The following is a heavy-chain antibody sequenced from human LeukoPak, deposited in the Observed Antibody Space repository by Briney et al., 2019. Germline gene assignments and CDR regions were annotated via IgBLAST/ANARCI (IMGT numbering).Heavy chain of an antibody. Sequence: GGSLRLSCAASGFTFNTYWMSWVRQAPGKGLEWVANIKEDGTDKNYIDSVKGRFTISRDNTKNSLYLQMNSLRDEDTAVYYCARDAGWSRNEVWGKGTTVIVSS. CDR2: IKEDGTDK. J-gene: IGHJ6*03. CDR1: GFTFNTYW. D-gene: IGHD2-15*01. CDR3: ARDAGWSRNEV. V-gene: IGHV3-7*01.